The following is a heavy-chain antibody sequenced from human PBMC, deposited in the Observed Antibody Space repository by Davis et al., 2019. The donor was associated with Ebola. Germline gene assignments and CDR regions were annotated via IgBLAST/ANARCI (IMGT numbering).Heavy chain of an antibody. D-gene: IGHD6-19*01. CDR2: VKTKTNSYAT. CDR1: GFSFSGSS. J-gene: IGHJ4*02. Sequence: PGGSLRLSCAASGFSFSGSSMHWVRQASGKGLEWVGRVKTKTNSYATAYAASVKGRFTISRDDSKNTAYLQMNSLRVEDTGVYYCAKNRAKYSSGWPYYFDAWAQGTLVTVSS. CDR3: AKNRAKYSSGWPYYFDA. V-gene: IGHV3-73*01.